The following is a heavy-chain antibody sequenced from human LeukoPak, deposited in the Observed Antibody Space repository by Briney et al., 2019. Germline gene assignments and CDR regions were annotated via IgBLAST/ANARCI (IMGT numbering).Heavy chain of an antibody. CDR1: GGSCYDYY. V-gene: IGHV3-53*01. Sequence: ASETLSLTCDVSGGSCYDYYCSWIRQPPGKGLEWVSVIYSGGSTYYADSVKGRFTTSRDNSKNTLYLQMNSLRAEDTAVYYCATSSDDWGQGTLVTVSS. J-gene: IGHJ4*02. D-gene: IGHD2-2*01. CDR2: IYSGGST. CDR3: ATSSDD.